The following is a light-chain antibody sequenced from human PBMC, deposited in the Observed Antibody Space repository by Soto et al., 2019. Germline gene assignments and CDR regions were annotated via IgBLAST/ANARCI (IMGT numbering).Light chain of an antibody. Sequence: QPVLTQPPSVSGAPGQRVTISCTGSSSNIGAGYDVHWYQHLPGTAPKLLIFNNNNRPSGVPDRFSGSKSGTSASLAITGLLAEDEADYYCQSSDTSLSAVVFGGGTKLTVL. CDR2: NNN. CDR3: QSSDTSLSAVV. J-gene: IGLJ2*01. V-gene: IGLV1-40*01. CDR1: SSNIGAGYD.